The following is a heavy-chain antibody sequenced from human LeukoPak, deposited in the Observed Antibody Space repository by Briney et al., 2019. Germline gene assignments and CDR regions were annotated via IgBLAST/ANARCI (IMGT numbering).Heavy chain of an antibody. CDR3: ARGYSSGWFETYYYYGMDV. J-gene: IGHJ6*02. D-gene: IGHD6-19*01. Sequence: SETLSLTCTVSGGSISSSSYYWGWIRQPPGKGLEWIGSIYYSGSTYYNPSLKSRVTISVDTSKNQFSLKLSSVTAADTAVYYCARGYSSGWFETYYYYGMDVWGQGTTVTVSS. CDR1: GGSISSSSYY. CDR2: IYYSGST. V-gene: IGHV4-39*07.